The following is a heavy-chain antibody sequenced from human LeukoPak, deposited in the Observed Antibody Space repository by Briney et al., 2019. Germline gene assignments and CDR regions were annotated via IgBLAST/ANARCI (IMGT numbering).Heavy chain of an antibody. CDR2: ISYDGSNK. Sequence: PGRSLRLSCAASGFTFSSYGMHWVRQAPGKGLEWVAVISYDGSNKYYADSVKGRFTISRDNSKNTLYLQMNSLRAEDTAVYYCARDLISGYDWRFGDYWGQGTLVTVSS. CDR1: GFTFSSYG. J-gene: IGHJ4*02. D-gene: IGHD5-12*01. V-gene: IGHV3-30*19. CDR3: ARDLISGYDWRFGDY.